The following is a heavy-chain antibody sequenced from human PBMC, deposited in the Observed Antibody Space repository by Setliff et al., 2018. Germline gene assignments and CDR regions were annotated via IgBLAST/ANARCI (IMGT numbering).Heavy chain of an antibody. CDR1: GFTFSSYE. CDR2: VSGSGMTR. Sequence: GGSLRLSCAASGFTFSSYEMNWVRQAPGKGLQWVSSVSGSGMTRDYTDSVKGRFTVSRDSSQNKIHLQMDSLRAEDTGKYFCARADSDSYYPYYFDFWGQGVLVTVSS. CDR3: ARADSDSYYPYYFDF. J-gene: IGHJ4*02. D-gene: IGHD3-22*01. V-gene: IGHV3-48*03.